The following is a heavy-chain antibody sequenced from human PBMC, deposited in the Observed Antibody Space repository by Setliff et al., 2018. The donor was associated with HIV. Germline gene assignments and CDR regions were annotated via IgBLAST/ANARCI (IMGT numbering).Heavy chain of an antibody. CDR1: GSSISSNYY. CDR2: IDASANT. Sequence: SETLSLTCTVSGSSISSNYYWARIRQAPGKGLEWIGCIDASANTYYIPSLKSRATISIDTSKNQLSLKLRSVTAADTAVYYCARIGSGWSVGWFDPWGQGTLVTVSS. D-gene: IGHD6-13*01. V-gene: IGHV4-38-2*02. CDR3: ARIGSGWSVGWFDP. J-gene: IGHJ5*02.